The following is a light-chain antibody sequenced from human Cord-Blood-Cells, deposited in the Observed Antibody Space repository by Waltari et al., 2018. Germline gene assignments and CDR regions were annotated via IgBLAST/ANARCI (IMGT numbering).Light chain of an antibody. V-gene: IGLV2-14*01. CDR1: SSDVGGYNY. J-gene: IGLJ3*02. CDR2: DVS. CDR3: SSYTSSSAWV. Sequence: QSPLTQPASVSGSPGQSITISCTGTSSDVGGYNYVSCYQQHPGKAPKLMIYDVSKRPSGVSNRFSGSKSGNTASLTISGLQAEDEADYYCSSYTSSSAWVFGGGTKLTVL.